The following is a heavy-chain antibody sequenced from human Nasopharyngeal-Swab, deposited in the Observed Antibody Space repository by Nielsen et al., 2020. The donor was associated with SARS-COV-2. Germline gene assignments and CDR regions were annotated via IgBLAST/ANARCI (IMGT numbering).Heavy chain of an antibody. CDR2: ISSSSSYI. CDR3: ARSQGERRAGAFDI. D-gene: IGHD1-1*01. V-gene: IGHV3-21*01. Sequence: GESLKISCAASGFTFSSSSMNWVRQAPGKGLEWVSSISSSSSYIYYADSVKGRFTISRDNAKNSLYLQMNSLRAEDTAVYYCARSQGERRAGAFDIWGQGTMVTVSS. CDR1: GFTFSSSS. J-gene: IGHJ3*02.